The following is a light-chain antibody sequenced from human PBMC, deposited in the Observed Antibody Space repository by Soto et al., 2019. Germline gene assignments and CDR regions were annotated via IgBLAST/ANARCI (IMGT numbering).Light chain of an antibody. CDR1: QDIGTD. Sequence: DIQMTQTPSSLSASVADRVTITCRASQDIGTDLGWYQQKPGKAPKLLIYAASSLQSGVPSRFSGSGSGTEFTLTISSLQSEDFGVYYCQQYNNWPPYTFGQGTKVDIK. CDR3: QQYNNWPPYT. V-gene: IGKV1-17*01. J-gene: IGKJ2*01. CDR2: AAS.